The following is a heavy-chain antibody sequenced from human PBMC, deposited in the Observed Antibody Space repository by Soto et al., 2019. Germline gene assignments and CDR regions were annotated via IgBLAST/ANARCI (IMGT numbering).Heavy chain of an antibody. Sequence: GESLKISCKGSGYSFAGYWITWERQKQGKGLEWMGRIDPSDSQTYYSPSFRGHVTISVTKSITTVFLQWSSLRASDTAMYYCARQIYDSDTGPNFQYYFDSWGQGTPVTVSS. CDR1: GYSFAGYW. V-gene: IGHV5-10-1*01. J-gene: IGHJ4*02. CDR2: IDPSDSQT. D-gene: IGHD3-22*01. CDR3: ARQIYDSDTGPNFQYYFDS.